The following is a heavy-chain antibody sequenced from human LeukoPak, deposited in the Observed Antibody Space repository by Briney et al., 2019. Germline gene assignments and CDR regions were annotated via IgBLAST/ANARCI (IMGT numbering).Heavy chain of an antibody. V-gene: IGHV4-59*01. CDR1: GGSTNSYF. CDR2: IYYSGST. CDR3: ARDIRGYNYGWFDY. D-gene: IGHD5-18*01. Sequence: PSETLSLTCTVSGGSTNSYFWTWIRQPPGKGLEWIGYIYYSGSTKYNPSLKSRVTISLDTSKNQFSLNLSSVTAAHTAVYNWARDIRGYNYGWFDYWGQGTLVTVSA. J-gene: IGHJ4*02.